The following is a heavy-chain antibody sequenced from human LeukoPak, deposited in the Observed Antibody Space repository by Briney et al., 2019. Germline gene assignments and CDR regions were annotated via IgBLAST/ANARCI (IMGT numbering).Heavy chain of an antibody. D-gene: IGHD6-13*01. V-gene: IGHV4-61*02. Sequence: TSETLSLTCTVSGGSISSGSYYWSWIRQPAGKGLEWIGRIYTSGSTNYNPSLKSRVTISVDTSKNQFSLKLSSVTAADTAVYYCARDSRKTYSNSWYSWFDPWGQGTLVTVSS. J-gene: IGHJ5*02. CDR2: IYTSGST. CDR3: ARDSRKTYSNSWYSWFDP. CDR1: GGSISSGSYY.